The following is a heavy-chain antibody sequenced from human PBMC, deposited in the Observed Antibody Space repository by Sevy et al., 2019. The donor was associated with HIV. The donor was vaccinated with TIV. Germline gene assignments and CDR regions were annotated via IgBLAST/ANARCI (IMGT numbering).Heavy chain of an antibody. V-gene: IGHV3-23*01. CDR2: ISGSGDNT. Sequence: GGSLRLSCGASGFTFSNYAMSWVRQAPGKGLEWVSSISGSGDNTYYADSVKGRFTVSRDNSKNTLYLQMNSLRAEDTAGYYWAKDSGDDNYGLFDYWGQGTLVTVSS. CDR3: AKDSGDDNYGLFDY. J-gene: IGHJ4*02. CDR1: GFTFSNYA. D-gene: IGHD5-18*01.